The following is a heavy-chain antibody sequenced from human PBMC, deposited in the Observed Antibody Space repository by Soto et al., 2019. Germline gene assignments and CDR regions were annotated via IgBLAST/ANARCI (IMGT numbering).Heavy chain of an antibody. CDR2: TYYRSKWYY. J-gene: IGHJ4*01. CDR1: GDSVSSNSAG. CDR3: ARGEQYSGRIFDY. D-gene: IGHD1-26*01. V-gene: IGHV6-1*01. Sequence: PSQTLSLTCSITGDSVSSNSAGWSWVRQSPSRGLEWLGRTYYRSKWYYEYAVSVRGRITINPDTSKNQYSLQLNSVTPEDTAVYFCARGEQYSGRIFDYWGQGTLVTVSS.